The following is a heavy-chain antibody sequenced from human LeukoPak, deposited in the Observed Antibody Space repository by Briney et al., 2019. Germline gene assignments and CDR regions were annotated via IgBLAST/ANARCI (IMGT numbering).Heavy chain of an antibody. Sequence: GGSLRLSCAASGFTLSSYAMSWVRQAPGKGLEWVSAISASGGSTYYADSVKGRFTISRDNSKNTRYLQMNSLRAEDTAVYYCAKDHGSGSGDYFDYWGQGTLVTVSS. D-gene: IGHD3-10*01. CDR3: AKDHGSGSGDYFDY. CDR1: GFTLSSYA. V-gene: IGHV3-23*01. J-gene: IGHJ4*02. CDR2: ISASGGST.